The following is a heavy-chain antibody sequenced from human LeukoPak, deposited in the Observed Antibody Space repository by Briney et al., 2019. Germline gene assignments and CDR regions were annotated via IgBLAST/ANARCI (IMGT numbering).Heavy chain of an antibody. D-gene: IGHD2-2*01. V-gene: IGHV1-2*02. CDR1: GYMFTDYY. CDR3: ARDLGITCISTSCPPDY. Sequence: ASVKVSCKASGYMFTDYYVNWGRQAPGQGLEWRGWINSNTGGTNYVKRLQGRVTMTRDTSISTLYMELSSLRSDDTAVYYCARDLGITCISTSCPPDYWGQGTLVTVSS. CDR2: INSNTGGT. J-gene: IGHJ4*02.